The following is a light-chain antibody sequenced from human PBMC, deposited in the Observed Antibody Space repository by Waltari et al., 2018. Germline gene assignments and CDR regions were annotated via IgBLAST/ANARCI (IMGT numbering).Light chain of an antibody. Sequence: DIVMTQSPGSLAVSLGERATINCKSSQSVVYSSNNKNYLAWYQQKPGQPPKLLIYWASTRESGVPDRFSGSGSGTDFTLTITSLQAEDVAVYYCQQYYTTPYTFGQGTKLEIK. V-gene: IGKV4-1*01. CDR3: QQYYTTPYT. CDR2: WAS. J-gene: IGKJ2*01. CDR1: QSVVYSSNNKNY.